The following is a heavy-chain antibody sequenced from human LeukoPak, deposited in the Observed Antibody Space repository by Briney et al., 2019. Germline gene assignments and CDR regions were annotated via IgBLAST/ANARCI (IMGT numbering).Heavy chain of an antibody. J-gene: IGHJ4*02. Sequence: GGSLRLSCAASGFTFSTYAMTWVRQAPGKGLEWVSAISGSGGSTYYADSVKGRFTFSRDSSKNTLHLQLNSLRAEDTAVYYCAKDRGKASPGRYYFDYWGQGTLVTVSS. D-gene: IGHD3-16*01. CDR1: GFTFSTYA. CDR3: AKDRGKASPGRYYFDY. CDR2: ISGSGGST. V-gene: IGHV3-23*01.